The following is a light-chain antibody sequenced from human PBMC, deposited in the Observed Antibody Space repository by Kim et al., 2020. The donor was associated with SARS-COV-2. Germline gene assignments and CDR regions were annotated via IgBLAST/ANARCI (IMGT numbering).Light chain of an antibody. Sequence: SYELTQPPSVSVSPGQTASITCSGDKLGDKYAYWYQQKPGQSPVLVIYQDSKRPSGIPERFSGSNSGNTATLTISGTQAMDEADYYCQAWDSSIHVVFGGGTQLTVL. CDR3: QAWDSSIHVV. J-gene: IGLJ2*01. CDR2: QDS. V-gene: IGLV3-1*01. CDR1: KLGDKY.